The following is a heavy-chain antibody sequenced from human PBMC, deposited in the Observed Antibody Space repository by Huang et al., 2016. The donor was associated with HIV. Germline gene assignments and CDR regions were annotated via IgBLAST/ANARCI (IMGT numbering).Heavy chain of an antibody. CDR1: GGSISSYY. V-gene: IGHV4-59*01. D-gene: IGHD5-12*01. Sequence: QVQLQESGPGLVKPSETLSLTCTVSGGSISSYYWSWIRQPPGQGLEWLGYIYSRGSTNYSPSRKSRVTISIDTSKSQFSLKLRSLTAADTAVYYCARLDGYNYPFDYWGQGTLVTVSS. CDR3: ARLDGYNYPFDY. CDR2: IYSRGST. J-gene: IGHJ4*02.